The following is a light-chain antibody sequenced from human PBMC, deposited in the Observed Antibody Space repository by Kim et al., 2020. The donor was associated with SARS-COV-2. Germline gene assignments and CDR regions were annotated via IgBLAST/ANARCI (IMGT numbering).Light chain of an antibody. CDR2: LNSDGSH. CDR1: SGHSSYA. J-gene: IGLJ3*02. CDR3: QTWGTGIPWV. V-gene: IGLV4-69*01. Sequence: SFNLTSTLSSGHSSYASAWHQQQPEKGPRYLRKLNSDGSHSKGDGIPDRFSGSSSGAERYLTISSLQSEDEAGYYCQTWGTGIPWVFGGGTQLTVL.